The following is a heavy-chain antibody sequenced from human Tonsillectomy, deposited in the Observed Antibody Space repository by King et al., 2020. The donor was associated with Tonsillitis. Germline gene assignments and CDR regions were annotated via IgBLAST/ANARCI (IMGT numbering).Heavy chain of an antibody. CDR1: GGSISRSSYY. CDR3: ARPIFSGRYQSNWYFDL. V-gene: IGHV4-39*01. CDR2: IYYIGGT. D-gene: IGHD1-26*01. J-gene: IGHJ2*01. Sequence: QLQESGPGLVKPSETLSLTCTVSGGSISRSSYYWGWIRQPPGKGLEWIGNIYYIGGTYYNPSLKSRVTISADTAQNPFSLKLSSVTAADTAVYYCARPIFSGRYQSNWYFDLWGRGTLVTVSS.